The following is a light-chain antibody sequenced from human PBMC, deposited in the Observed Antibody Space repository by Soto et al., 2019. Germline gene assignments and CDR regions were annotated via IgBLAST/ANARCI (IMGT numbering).Light chain of an antibody. CDR3: QQRSNWPWT. CDR1: QSVSSY. Sequence: EIVLTQSPGTLSLSPGGGATPSCRASQSVSSYLAWYQQKPGQAPRLLIYDASNRATGIPARFSGSGSGTDFTLTISSLEPEDFAVYYCQQRSNWPWTFGQGTKVDIK. CDR2: DAS. V-gene: IGKV3-11*01. J-gene: IGKJ1*01.